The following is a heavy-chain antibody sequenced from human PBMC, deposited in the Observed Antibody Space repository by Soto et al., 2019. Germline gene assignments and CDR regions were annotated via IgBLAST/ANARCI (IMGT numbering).Heavy chain of an antibody. J-gene: IGHJ6*02. V-gene: IGHV4-59*01. Sequence: SETLSLTCTVSGGSISSYYWSWIRQPPGKGLDWFGYIYNTGSTFYNLSLKSRVTISVDTSKNQFSLKLNSVTAADTAVYYCARDLWGYCGADCYPLDVWGQGTTVTVSS. CDR3: ARDLWGYCGADCYPLDV. D-gene: IGHD2-21*02. CDR1: GGSISSYY. CDR2: IYNTGST.